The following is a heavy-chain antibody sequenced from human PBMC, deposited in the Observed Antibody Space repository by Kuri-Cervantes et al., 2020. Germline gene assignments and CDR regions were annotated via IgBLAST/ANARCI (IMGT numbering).Heavy chain of an antibody. CDR1: GYTFTSYD. Sequence: ASVKVSCKASGYTFTSYDINWVRQATGQGLEWMGWMNPNSGNTGYAQKFQGRVTMTRDTSTSTVYMELSSLRSEDTAVYYCASATSNWLGALDYWGQGTLVTVSS. J-gene: IGHJ4*02. V-gene: IGHV1-8*02. CDR2: MNPNSGNT. D-gene: IGHD1-1*01. CDR3: ASATSNWLGALDY.